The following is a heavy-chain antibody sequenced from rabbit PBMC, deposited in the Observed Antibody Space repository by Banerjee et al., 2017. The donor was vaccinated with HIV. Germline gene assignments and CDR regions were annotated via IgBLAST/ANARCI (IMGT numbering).Heavy chain of an antibody. CDR3: ARDTASSWGL. D-gene: IGHD4-2*01. CDR2: INTSSGNT. V-gene: IGHV1S40*01. J-gene: IGHJ6*01. Sequence: CWVRQAPGKGLEWIACINTSSGNTVYASWAKGRFTISKTSSTTVTLQMTSLTAADTATYFCARDTASSWGLWGPGTLVTVS.